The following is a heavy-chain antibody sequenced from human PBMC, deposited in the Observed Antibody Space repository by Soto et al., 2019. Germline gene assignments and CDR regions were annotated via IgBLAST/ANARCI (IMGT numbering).Heavy chain of an antibody. CDR1: GDSSSTSTYS. D-gene: IGHD6-19*01. V-gene: IGHV4-30-2*01. J-gene: IGHJ5*02. CDR3: AGMPYTSGLRFDP. CDR2: IYHSGVT. Sequence: SETLSLTCSFSGDSSSTSTYSWRWIRQPPGKALEWVGFIYHSGVTSYNPSLKSRVSISLDMSNSQCTLNLRSVTAADTAVYYCAGMPYTSGLRFDPWGPGTLVTVSS.